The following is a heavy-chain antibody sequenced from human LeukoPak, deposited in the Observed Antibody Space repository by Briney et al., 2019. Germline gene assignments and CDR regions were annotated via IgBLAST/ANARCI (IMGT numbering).Heavy chain of an antibody. Sequence: GASVKVSCKASGYTFTSYGISWVRQAPGQGLEWMGWISAYNGNTNYAQKLQGRVIMTTDTSTSTAYMELRSLRSDDTAVYYCAREWGTMVRGNTLGAFDIWGQGTMVTVSS. D-gene: IGHD3-10*01. V-gene: IGHV1-18*01. CDR3: AREWGTMVRGNTLGAFDI. CDR2: ISAYNGNT. CDR1: GYTFTSYG. J-gene: IGHJ3*02.